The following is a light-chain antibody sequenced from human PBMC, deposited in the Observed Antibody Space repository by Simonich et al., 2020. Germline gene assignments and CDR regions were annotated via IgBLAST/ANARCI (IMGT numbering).Light chain of an antibody. CDR3: VLYMGSGIGV. J-gene: IGLJ3*02. Sequence: QTVVTQEPSFSVSPGGTVTLTCGLSSGSVSTSYYPSWYQQTPGQAPRTLIYSTNTRSSGVPDRFSGSILGNKAALTITGAQADDESDYYCVLYMGSGIGVFGGWTKLTVL. V-gene: IGLV8-61*01. CDR1: SGSVSTSYY. CDR2: STN.